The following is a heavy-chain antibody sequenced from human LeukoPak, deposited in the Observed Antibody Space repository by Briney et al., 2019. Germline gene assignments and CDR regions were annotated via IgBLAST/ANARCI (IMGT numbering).Heavy chain of an antibody. D-gene: IGHD4-17*01. CDR2: ISSSGSSI. V-gene: IGHV3-48*03. J-gene: IGHJ4*02. CDR1: GFTFSSYE. CDR3: AREGAFGDRDY. Sequence: GGSLRLSCAASGFTFSSYEMNWVRQAPGKGLEWVSYISSSGSSIYYADSVKGRFTISRDNAKNSLYLQMNSLRAEDTAVYYCAREGAFGDRDYWDQGTLVTVSS.